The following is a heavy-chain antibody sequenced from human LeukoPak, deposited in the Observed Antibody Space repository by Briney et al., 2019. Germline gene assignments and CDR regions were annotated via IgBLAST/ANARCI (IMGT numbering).Heavy chain of an antibody. CDR1: GGSFSGYY. CDR3: ARGLITMVRGVPSYFDY. J-gene: IGHJ4*02. D-gene: IGHD3-10*01. CDR2: INHSGST. Sequence: SETLSLTCAVYGGSFSGYYWGWIRQPPGKGLEWIGEINHSGSTNYNPSLKSRVTISVDTSKNQFSLKLSSVTAADTAVYYCARGLITMVRGVPSYFDYWGQGTLVTVSS. V-gene: IGHV4-34*01.